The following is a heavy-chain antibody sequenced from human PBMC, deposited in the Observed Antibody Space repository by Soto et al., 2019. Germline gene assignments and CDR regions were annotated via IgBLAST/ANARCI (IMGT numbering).Heavy chain of an antibody. CDR1: GYTFTSYG. CDR2: ISAYNGNT. J-gene: IGHJ6*04. D-gene: IGHD3-10*01. V-gene: IGHV1-18*04. CDR3: ARDHAPVVTMVRGVIITDRKPYYGMDV. Sequence: ASVKVSCKASGYTFTSYGISWVRQAPGQGLEWMGWISAYNGNTNYAQKLQGRVTMTTDTSTSTAYMELRSLRSDDTAVYYCARDHAPVVTMVRGVIITDRKPYYGMDVWGEGTTVTVSS.